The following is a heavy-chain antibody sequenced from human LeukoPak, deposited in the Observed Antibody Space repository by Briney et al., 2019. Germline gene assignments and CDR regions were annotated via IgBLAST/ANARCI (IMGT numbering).Heavy chain of an antibody. CDR2: INTNTGNP. CDR3: ARGYSSSWYGYYYYMDV. J-gene: IGHJ6*03. CDR1: GYTFTSYA. D-gene: IGHD6-13*01. V-gene: IGHV7-4-1*02. Sequence: ASVKVSCKASGYTFTSYAMNWVRQVPGQGLEWMGWINTNTGNPTYAQGFTGRFVFSLDTSVSTAYLQISSLKAEDTAVYYCARGYSSSWYGYYYYMDVWGKGTTVTVSS.